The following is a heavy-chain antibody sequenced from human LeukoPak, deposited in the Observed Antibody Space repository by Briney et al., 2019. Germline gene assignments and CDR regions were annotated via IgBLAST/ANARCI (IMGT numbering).Heavy chain of an antibody. D-gene: IGHD5-12*01. CDR1: GGSISNYF. V-gene: IGHV4-4*07. J-gene: IGHJ4*02. CDR3: GRNAPRSGYDLGYFDY. CDR2: IYTTGRT. Sequence: ASETLSLTCTVPGGSISNYFWSWIRQPAGKGLEWIGRIYTTGRTDYNPSLKSRVTMSVDTSKNQFSLKLSSVTAADTAVYYCGRNAPRSGYDLGYFDYLGQGTLVTASS.